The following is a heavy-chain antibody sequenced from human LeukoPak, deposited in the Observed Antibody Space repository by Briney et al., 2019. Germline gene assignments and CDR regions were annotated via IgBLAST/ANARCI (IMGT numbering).Heavy chain of an antibody. V-gene: IGHV4-31*03. CDR2: IYYSGTT. CDR3: ARTGARYFDF. D-gene: IGHD1-14*01. CDR1: GVSMSSGGNY. J-gene: IGHJ4*02. Sequence: TSETLSLTCTVSGVSMSSGGNYWSWIRQHPGKGLEWIGYIYYSGTTQYNPSFKSRITISVDASKNQFSLRLSSVTVADTAVYFCARTGARYFDFWGRGTLVTVSS.